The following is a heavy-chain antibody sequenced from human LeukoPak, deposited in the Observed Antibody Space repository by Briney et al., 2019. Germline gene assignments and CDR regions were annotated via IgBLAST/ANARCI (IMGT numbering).Heavy chain of an antibody. Sequence: SVTVSCKASGGTFSRYAISWVRPAPGQGIEWIGGIIPIFGTANYAQKFQGRVTITADESTSTAYMEVSSLRSEDTAVYYCARAYSGYYFFDYWGQGILVTGSS. V-gene: IGHV1-69*13. J-gene: IGHJ4*02. CDR1: GGTFSRYA. CDR2: IIPIFGTA. CDR3: ARAYSGYYFFDY. D-gene: IGHD5-12*01.